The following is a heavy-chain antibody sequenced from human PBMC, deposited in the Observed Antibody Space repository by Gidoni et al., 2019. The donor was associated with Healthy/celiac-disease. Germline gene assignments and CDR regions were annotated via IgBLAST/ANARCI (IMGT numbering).Heavy chain of an antibody. Sequence: QVQLQESGPGLVKPSQTLSLTCTVSGGSISSGSYYWSWIRQPAGKGLEWIGRIYTSGSTNYNPSLKSRVTMSVDTSKNQFSLKLSSVTAAVTAVYYCARSDYSSSWNYYFDYWGQGTLVTVSS. D-gene: IGHD6-13*01. V-gene: IGHV4-61*02. J-gene: IGHJ4*02. CDR2: IYTSGST. CDR3: ARSDYSSSWNYYFDY. CDR1: GGSISSGSYY.